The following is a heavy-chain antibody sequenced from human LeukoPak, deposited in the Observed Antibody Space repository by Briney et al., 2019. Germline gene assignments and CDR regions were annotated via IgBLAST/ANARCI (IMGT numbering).Heavy chain of an antibody. CDR3: ASYLKYSYGYDY. CDR2: ISSSSYI. D-gene: IGHD5-18*01. J-gene: IGHJ4*02. Sequence: KPGGSLRLSCAASGFTFSSYSMNWVRQAPGKGLEWVSSISSSSYIYYADSVKGRFTISRDNAKNSLYLQINSLRAEDTAVYYCASYLKYSYGYDYWGQGTLVTVSS. V-gene: IGHV3-21*01. CDR1: GFTFSSYS.